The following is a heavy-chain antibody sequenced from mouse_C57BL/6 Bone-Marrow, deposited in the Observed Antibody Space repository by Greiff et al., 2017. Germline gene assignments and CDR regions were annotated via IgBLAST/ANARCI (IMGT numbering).Heavy chain of an antibody. J-gene: IGHJ4*01. CDR3: ARRYYGSSPYYAMDY. V-gene: IGHV1-64*01. CDR1: GYTFTSYW. D-gene: IGHD1-1*01. CDR2: IHPNSGST. Sequence: QVQLQQPGAELVKPGASVKLSCKASGYTFTSYWMHWVKQRPGQGLEWIGMIHPNSGSTNYNEKFKSKATLTVDKSSSTAYMQLSSLTSEDSAVYYCARRYYGSSPYYAMDYWGPGTSVTVSS.